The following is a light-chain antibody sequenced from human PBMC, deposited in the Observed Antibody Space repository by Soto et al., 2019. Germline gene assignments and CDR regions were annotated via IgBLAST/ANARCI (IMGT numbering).Light chain of an antibody. Sequence: DIQMTQSPSTLSGSVGDRVTITCRASPTISSWLAWYQQKPGKAPKLLIYKASTLKSGVQSRFSGSGSGTESTLTISSLQPDDFATYYCQHYNSYSEAFGQGTKVELK. CDR3: QHYNSYSEA. CDR2: KAS. V-gene: IGKV1-5*03. J-gene: IGKJ1*01. CDR1: PTISSW.